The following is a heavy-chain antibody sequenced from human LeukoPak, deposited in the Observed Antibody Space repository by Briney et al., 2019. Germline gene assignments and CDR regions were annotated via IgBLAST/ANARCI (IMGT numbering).Heavy chain of an antibody. CDR3: AKVPLGYYYDSSGLYYFDY. D-gene: IGHD3-22*01. J-gene: IGHJ4*02. CDR2: ISGSGGST. CDR1: GFTFSSYA. Sequence: GGSLRLSCAASGFTFSSYAMSWVRQAPGKGLEWVSAISGSGGSTYSADSVKGRFTISRDNSKNTLYLQMNSLRAEDTAVYYCAKVPLGYYYDSSGLYYFDYWGQGTLVTVSS. V-gene: IGHV3-23*01.